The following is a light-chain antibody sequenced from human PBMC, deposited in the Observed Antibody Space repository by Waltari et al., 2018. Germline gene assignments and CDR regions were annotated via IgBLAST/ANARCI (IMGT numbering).Light chain of an antibody. Sequence: EIVLTQSPGTLSLSPGERATLSCRASQSVSRYLAWYQQKPGQAPRLLIYGASSRATGVPDRFSGSGSGTDFSLTISRLEPEDFAVYYSQHYVRLPVSFGQGTKVEIK. CDR2: GAS. V-gene: IGKV3-20*01. CDR1: QSVSRY. CDR3: QHYVRLPVS. J-gene: IGKJ1*01.